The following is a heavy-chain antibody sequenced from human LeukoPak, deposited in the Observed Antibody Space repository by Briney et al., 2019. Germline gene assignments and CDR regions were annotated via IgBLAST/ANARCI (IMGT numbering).Heavy chain of an antibody. V-gene: IGHV3-11*04. J-gene: IGHJ4*02. CDR3: ARLGEKADFDY. Sequence: GGSLRLSCAASGFTFSDYYMSWIRQAPGKGLQWVSYISGSGSTIYYADSVKGRFTISRDNSKNSLYLQMNSLRAEDTAVYYCARLGEKADFDYWGQGTLVTVSS. CDR1: GFTFSDYY. D-gene: IGHD3-16*01. CDR2: ISGSGSTI.